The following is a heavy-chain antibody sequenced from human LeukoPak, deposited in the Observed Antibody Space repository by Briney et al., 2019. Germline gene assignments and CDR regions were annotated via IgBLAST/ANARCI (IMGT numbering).Heavy chain of an antibody. Sequence: GGSLRLSCAASGFTFSSYAMHWVRQAPGKGLEWVAVISYDGSNKYYADSVKGRFTISRDNSKNTLYLQMNSLRAEDTAVYYCAREYHLDYFDYWGQGTLVTVSS. D-gene: IGHD3-16*01. V-gene: IGHV3-30-3*01. CDR3: AREYHLDYFDY. CDR2: ISYDGSNK. CDR1: GFTFSSYA. J-gene: IGHJ4*02.